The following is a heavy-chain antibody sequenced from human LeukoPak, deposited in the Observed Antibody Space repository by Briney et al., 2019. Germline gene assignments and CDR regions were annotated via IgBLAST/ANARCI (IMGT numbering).Heavy chain of an antibody. J-gene: IGHJ6*03. D-gene: IGHD2-2*01. CDR2: ISSSGSTI. V-gene: IGHV3-21*04. CDR1: GFTLKTYS. CDR3: ARVVVVVPAAISRYYMDV. Sequence: GGSLRLSCAASGFTLKTYSMNWVRQAPGKGLEWVSSISSSGSTIYYADSVKGRFTTSRDNAKNSLYLQMNSLRAEDTAVYYCARVVVVVPAAISRYYMDVWGKGTTVTISS.